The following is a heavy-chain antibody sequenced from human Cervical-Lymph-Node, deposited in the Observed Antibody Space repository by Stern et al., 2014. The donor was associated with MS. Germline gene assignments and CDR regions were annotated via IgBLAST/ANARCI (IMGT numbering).Heavy chain of an antibody. CDR1: GGSISSGSYY. V-gene: IGHV4-61*02. CDR2: IYTSGST. CDR3: ARGGSEWLLKSWFDP. Sequence: QLQLQESGPGLVKPSQTLSLTCTVSGGSISSGSYYWSWIRQPAGKGLEWIGRIYTSGSTNYNPSLKSRVTISLDTSKNQFSLKLSSVTAADTAVYYCARGGSEWLLKSWFDPWGQGTLVTVSS. J-gene: IGHJ5*02. D-gene: IGHD3-3*01.